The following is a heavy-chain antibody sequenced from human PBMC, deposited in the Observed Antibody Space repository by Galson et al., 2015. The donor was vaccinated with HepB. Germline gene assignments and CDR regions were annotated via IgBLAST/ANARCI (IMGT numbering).Heavy chain of an antibody. J-gene: IGHJ5*01. CDR2: ISGTANKT. Sequence: SLRLSCATSGFPFNGFGLTWVRQAPGRGLEWVSGISGTANKTYVADSVGGRFTVSRDNSKNTLFLQMDSLRPEDTALYYCAKGGRPLRYLDSWGQGEMVIVSS. CDR3: AKGGRPLRYLDS. CDR1: GFPFNGFG. V-gene: IGHV3-23*01. D-gene: IGHD3-9*01.